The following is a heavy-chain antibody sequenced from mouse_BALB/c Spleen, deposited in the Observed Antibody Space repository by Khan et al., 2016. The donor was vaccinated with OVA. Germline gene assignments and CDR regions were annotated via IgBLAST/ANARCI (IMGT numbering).Heavy chain of an antibody. D-gene: IGHD2-14*01. CDR2: IRSGGST. Sequence: QVQLKESGPGLVQPSQSLSITCTVSGFSLNTYGIHWIRQSQGKGLEWLGVIRSGGSTDYNGAFISRLSITKDNSKSQVFFKMNSLQADDTAIYYCARNSYMYDFTYWGQGTPVTVSA. J-gene: IGHJ3*01. CDR1: GFSLNTYG. V-gene: IGHV2-2*01. CDR3: ARNSYMYDFTY.